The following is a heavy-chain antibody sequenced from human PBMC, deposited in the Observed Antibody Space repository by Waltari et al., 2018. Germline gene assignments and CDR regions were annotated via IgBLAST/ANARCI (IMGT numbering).Heavy chain of an antibody. J-gene: IGHJ4*02. V-gene: IGHV4-61*02. CDR2: FYVTGIS. CDR3: ARARVPGYFFDY. D-gene: IGHD3-9*01. Sequence: QVQLQESGPRLVKPLQTLSLTCTVSGASISSGDYYWSWVRQPAGKGLEWMGHFYVTGISTYAPTLKSRLTISVDMSKKQLSLNLYSVTAADTGLYYCARARVPGYFFDYWGRGILVTVS. CDR1: GASISSGDYY.